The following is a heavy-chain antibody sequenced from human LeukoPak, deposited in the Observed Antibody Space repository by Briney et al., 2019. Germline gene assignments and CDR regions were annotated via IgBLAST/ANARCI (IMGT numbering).Heavy chain of an antibody. CDR2: IYYSGST. V-gene: IGHV4-39*07. D-gene: IGHD3-22*01. CDR3: ARLDSSGYYPQSYFDY. CDR1: GGSISSSSYY. J-gene: IGHJ4*02. Sequence: SETLSLTCTVSGGSISSSSYYWGWIRQPPGKGLEWIGSIYYSGSTYYNPPLKSRVTISVDTSKNQFSLKLSSVTAADTAVYYCARLDSSGYYPQSYFDYWGQGTLVTVSS.